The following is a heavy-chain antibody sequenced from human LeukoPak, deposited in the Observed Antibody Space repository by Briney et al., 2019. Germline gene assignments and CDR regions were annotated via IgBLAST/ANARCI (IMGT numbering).Heavy chain of an antibody. D-gene: IGHD1-26*01. CDR3: ASDRGLESGGLFDY. V-gene: IGHV4-39*07. J-gene: IGHJ4*02. Sequence: PGGSLRLSCAASGFTFSSYAMSWVRQAPGRGLEWIGSIYYSGSTYYNPSLKSRVTISVDTSKNQFSLKLSSVTAADTAVYYCASDRGLESGGLFDYWGQGTLVTVSS. CDR2: IYYSGST. CDR1: GFTFSSYA.